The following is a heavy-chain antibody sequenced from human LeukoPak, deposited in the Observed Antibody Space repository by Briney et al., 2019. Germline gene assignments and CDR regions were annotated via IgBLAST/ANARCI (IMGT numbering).Heavy chain of an antibody. D-gene: IGHD6-19*01. J-gene: IGHJ4*02. V-gene: IGHV4-61*02. Sequence: SETLTLTCTVSGGSISSGSYYWSWIRQPAGKGLEWIGRIYTSGSTNYNPSLKSRVTISVDTSKNQLSLKLSSVTAADTAVYYCASESYSSAVDYWGQGTLVTVSS. CDR3: ASESYSSAVDY. CDR2: IYTSGST. CDR1: GGSISSGSYY.